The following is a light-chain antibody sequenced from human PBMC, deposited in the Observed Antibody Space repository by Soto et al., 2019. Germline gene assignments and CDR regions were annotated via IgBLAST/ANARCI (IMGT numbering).Light chain of an antibody. V-gene: IGLV2-14*01. Sequence: QSVLTQPASVSGSPGQSITISCTGTSSDVGGYIYVSWYQLHPGKAPKLMIYEVNNRPSGVSNRFSGSKSGNTASLTISGLLGEDEADYYCSSYTSGSTYVFGTGTKVTVL. CDR1: SSDVGGYIY. CDR3: SSYTSGSTYV. CDR2: EVN. J-gene: IGLJ1*01.